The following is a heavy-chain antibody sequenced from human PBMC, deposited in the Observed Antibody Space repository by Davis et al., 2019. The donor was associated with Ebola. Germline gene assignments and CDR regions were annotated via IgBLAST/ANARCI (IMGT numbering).Heavy chain of an antibody. J-gene: IGHJ4*02. CDR2: INHSGST. CDR3: ARFEYCSSTSCPDY. V-gene: IGHV4-34*01. Sequence: PSETLSLTCAVYGGSFSGYYWSWIRQPPGKGLEWIGEINHSGSTNYNPSLKSRVTISVDTSKNQFSLKLSSVTAEDTAVYYCARFEYCSSTSCPDYWGQGTLVTVSS. CDR1: GGSFSGYY. D-gene: IGHD2-2*01.